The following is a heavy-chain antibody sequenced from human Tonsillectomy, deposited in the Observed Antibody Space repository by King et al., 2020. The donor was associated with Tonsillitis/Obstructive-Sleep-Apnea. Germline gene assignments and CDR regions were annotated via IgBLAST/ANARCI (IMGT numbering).Heavy chain of an antibody. J-gene: IGHJ4*02. CDR2: IYWDEDK. D-gene: IGHD3-16*01. CDR1: GFSLSTSAVG. Sequence: TLKESGPTLVKPTQTLTLTCTFSGFSLSTSAVGVGWIRQPPGKALEWLALIYWDEDKRYSPALKSRLTITKDTSKNQVVLTMTNMDPVDTATYYCAHSSGVITFGGVAFFDYWGQGTLVTVSS. CDR3: AHSSGVITFGGVAFFDY. V-gene: IGHV2-5*02.